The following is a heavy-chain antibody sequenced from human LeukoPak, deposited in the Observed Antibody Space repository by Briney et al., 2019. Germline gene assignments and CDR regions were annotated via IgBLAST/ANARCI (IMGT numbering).Heavy chain of an antibody. CDR3: ARDSPKGEIR. CDR2: INPNSGGT. V-gene: IGHV1-2*02. D-gene: IGHD5-24*01. CDR1: GGTFNNSA. Sequence: ASVKVSCKTSGGTFNNSAISWVRQAPGQGLEWMGWINPNSGGTNYAQKFQGRVTMTRDTSISTAYMELSRLRSDDTAVYYCARDSPKGEIRWGQGTLVTVSS. J-gene: IGHJ4*02.